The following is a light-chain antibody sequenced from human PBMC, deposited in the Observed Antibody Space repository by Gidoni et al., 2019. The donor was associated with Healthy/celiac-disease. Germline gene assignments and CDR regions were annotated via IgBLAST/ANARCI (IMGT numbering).Light chain of an antibody. V-gene: IGKV2-28*01. CDR3: MQALQTPVT. CDR1: QSLLHSNGYNY. CDR2: VGS. J-gene: IGKJ3*01. Sequence: DLVMTQSPLSLPVTPGEPASISCRSSQSLLHSNGYNYLDWYLQKPGQSPQLLSYVGSNRASGVPDRFSGSGSGTDFTLKISRVEAEDVEVYYCMQALQTPVTFGPGTKVDIK.